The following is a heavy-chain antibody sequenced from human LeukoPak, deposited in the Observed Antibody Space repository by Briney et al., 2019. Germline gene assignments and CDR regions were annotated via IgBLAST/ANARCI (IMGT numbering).Heavy chain of an antibody. CDR2: MNPNSGNT. CDR1: GYTFTSYD. J-gene: IGHJ4*02. D-gene: IGHD1-26*01. CDR3: ARTSGSYAEIDY. V-gene: IGHV1-8*03. Sequence: GASVKVSCKASGYTFTSYDINWVRQASGQGLEWMGWMNPNSGNTGYAQKFQGRVTITRNTSISTAYMELSSLRSEDTAVYYCARTSGSYAEIDYWGQGTLVTVSS.